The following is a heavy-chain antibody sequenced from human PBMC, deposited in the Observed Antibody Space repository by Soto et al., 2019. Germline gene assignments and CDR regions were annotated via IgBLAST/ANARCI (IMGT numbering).Heavy chain of an antibody. J-gene: IGHJ3*01. D-gene: IGHD3-22*01. Sequence: QVQLQESGPGLVKPSGTLSLTCAVSGFSISSTNWWSWVRQPPGKGLEWIGEIYHSGSTNYNPSLKSRVTISVDKSKNQFSLKRSSVTAADTAVYFCARGGVGYDSNAYYSYDAFDVWGQGTVLTVSS. CDR3: ARGGVGYDSNAYYSYDAFDV. V-gene: IGHV4-4*02. CDR2: IYHSGST. CDR1: GFSISSTNW.